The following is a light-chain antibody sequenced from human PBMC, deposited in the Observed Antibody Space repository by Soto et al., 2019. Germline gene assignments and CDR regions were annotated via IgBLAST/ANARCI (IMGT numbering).Light chain of an antibody. V-gene: IGLV2-23*01. CDR3: CSYAGSSTYV. J-gene: IGLJ1*01. Sequence: QSALTQPASVSGSPGQSITISCTGTRSDVGSYNLVSWYQQHPGKAPKFMIYEATKRPSGVSNRFSGSKSGNTASLTISGLQAEDEADYYCCSYAGSSTYVFGSGTKLTVL. CDR1: RSDVGSYNL. CDR2: EAT.